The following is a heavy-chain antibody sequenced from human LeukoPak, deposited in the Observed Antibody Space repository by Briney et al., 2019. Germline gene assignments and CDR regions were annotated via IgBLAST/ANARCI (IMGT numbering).Heavy chain of an antibody. J-gene: IGHJ4*02. CDR1: GYRFTNYW. CDR2: ISPDDPDT. D-gene: IGHD3-16*02. Sequence: KVSCKASGYRFTNYWIAWVRQMPGKGLEWMGIISPDDPDTRYSPSFQGQVTVSADKSITTASLQWSSLKASDTAVYYCARLESSTASGFDYWGQGTLVTVSS. CDR3: ARLESSTASGFDY. V-gene: IGHV5-51*01.